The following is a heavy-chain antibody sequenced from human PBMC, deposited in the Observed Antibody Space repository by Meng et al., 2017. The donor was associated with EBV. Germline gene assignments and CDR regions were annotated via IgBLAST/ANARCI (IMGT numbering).Heavy chain of an antibody. CDR3: ARAEIAAAGRLDY. Sequence: VEVVQFGAEVEKAGYGVKLSCKASGGTFSSYASSWVRQAPGQGLEWMGGIIPIFGTANYAQKLQGRVAITADKSTSTAYMELSSLRSEDTAVYYCARAEIAAAGRLDYWGQGTLVTVSS. CDR2: IIPIFGTA. CDR1: GGTFSSYA. J-gene: IGHJ4*02. V-gene: IGHV1-69*06. D-gene: IGHD6-13*01.